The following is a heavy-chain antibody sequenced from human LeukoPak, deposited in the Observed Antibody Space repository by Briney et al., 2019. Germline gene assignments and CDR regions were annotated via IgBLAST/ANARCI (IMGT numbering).Heavy chain of an antibody. CDR1: GFTVSSNY. CDR3: ARDPTNMYSGSYGSFDY. J-gene: IGHJ4*02. D-gene: IGHD1-26*01. V-gene: IGHV3-66*01. Sequence: PGGSLRLSCAASGFTVSSNYMSWVRQAPGKGLEWVSVIYSGGSTYYADSVKGRFTISRDNSKNTLYLQMNSLRAEDTAVYYCARDPTNMYSGSYGSFDYWGQGTLVTVSS. CDR2: IYSGGST.